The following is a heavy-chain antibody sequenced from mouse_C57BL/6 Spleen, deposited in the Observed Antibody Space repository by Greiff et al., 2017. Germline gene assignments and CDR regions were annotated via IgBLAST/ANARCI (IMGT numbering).Heavy chain of an antibody. CDR1: GYAFSSYW. D-gene: IGHD4-1*01. V-gene: IGHV1-80*01. CDR3: ARWELLNAMDY. CDR2: IYPGDGDT. Sequence: QVQLQQSGAELVKPGASVKISCKASGYAFSSYWMNWVKQRPGKGLEWIGQIYPGDGDTNYNGKFKGKATLTADKSSSTAYMQLSSLTSEDSAVYFCARWELLNAMDYWGQGTSVTVSS. J-gene: IGHJ4*01.